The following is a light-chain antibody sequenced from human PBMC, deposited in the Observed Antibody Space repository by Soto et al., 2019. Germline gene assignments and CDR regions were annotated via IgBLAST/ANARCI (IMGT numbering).Light chain of an antibody. V-gene: IGKV3-11*01. CDR1: QTIRGR. J-gene: IGKJ5*01. Sequence: EIVLTQSPATLSLSPGERATLSCRTSQTIRGRLNWYQQRPGQAPRLLIYDTSNRATDIPARFSGSGSGTDFILTISSLDPEDFGVYFFQQRHNWPITFGQGTRLDIK. CDR3: QQRHNWPIT. CDR2: DTS.